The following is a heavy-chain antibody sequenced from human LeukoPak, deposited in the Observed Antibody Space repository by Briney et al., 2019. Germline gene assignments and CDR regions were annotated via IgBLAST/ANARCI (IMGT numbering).Heavy chain of an antibody. CDR1: GFTVSSNY. CDR2: IYSGGST. CDR3: ARVSHYGYFDY. Sequence: GGSQRLSCAASGFTVSSNYMSWVRQAPGKGLEWVSVIYSGGSTYYADSVKGRFTISRDNSKSTLYLQMNSLRAEDTAVYYCARVSHYGYFDYWGQGTLVTVSS. D-gene: IGHD3-10*01. J-gene: IGHJ4*02. V-gene: IGHV3-66*02.